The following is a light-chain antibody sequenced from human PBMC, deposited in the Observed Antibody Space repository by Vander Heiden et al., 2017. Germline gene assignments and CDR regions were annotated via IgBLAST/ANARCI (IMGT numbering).Light chain of an antibody. Sequence: QSALTQPASMSGSPGQSINISCTGSSSDVGGYTYLSWYQQHPGKAPKLIIYDVTKRPSGVSNRFSAAKSGNTASLTISGLQAEDEADYYCSSYTTSSTLVFGGGTKLTVL. V-gene: IGLV2-14*01. J-gene: IGLJ2*01. CDR3: SSYTTSSTLV. CDR2: DVT. CDR1: SSDVGGYTY.